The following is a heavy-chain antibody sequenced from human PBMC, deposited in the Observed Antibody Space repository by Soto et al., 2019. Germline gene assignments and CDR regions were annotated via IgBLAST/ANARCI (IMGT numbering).Heavy chain of an antibody. CDR2: TRNKANSYTT. J-gene: IGHJ4*02. Sequence: HPGGSLRLSCAASGFTFSDHYMDWVRQAPGKGLEWVGRTRNKANSYTTEYAASVKGRFTISRDDSKNSLYLQMNSLKTEDTAVYYCAGGRDAYNRPANYWGQGTLVTVSS. CDR1: GFTFSDHY. V-gene: IGHV3-72*01. CDR3: AGGRDAYNRPANY. D-gene: IGHD1-1*01.